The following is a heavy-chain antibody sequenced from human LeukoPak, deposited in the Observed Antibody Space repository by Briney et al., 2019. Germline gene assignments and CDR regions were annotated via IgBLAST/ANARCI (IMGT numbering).Heavy chain of an antibody. J-gene: IGHJ4*02. Sequence: SETLSLTCTVSGGSITSYFWSWIRQSPGRGLEWIAYISYSGNTNYNPSLKSRVVISVDASKNQFSLKLRSVTAADTAVYYCAGEDYGGYRFDYWGQGTLVTVSS. CDR3: AGEDYGGYRFDY. V-gene: IGHV4-59*01. CDR2: ISYSGNT. CDR1: GGSITSYF. D-gene: IGHD4-23*01.